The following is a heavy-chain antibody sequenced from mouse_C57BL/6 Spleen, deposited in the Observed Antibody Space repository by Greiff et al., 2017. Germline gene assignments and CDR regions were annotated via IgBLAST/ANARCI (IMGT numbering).Heavy chain of an antibody. CDR1: GYTFTDYN. D-gene: IGHD1-1*01. CDR3: AGGYGSSGLAAMDY. CDR2: INPNNGGT. Sequence: EVQLQQSGPELVKPGASVKISCKASGYTFTDYNMDWVKQSHGKSLEWIGAINPNNGGTIYNQKFKGKATLTVDKSSSTAYMELRSLTSEDTAVYYCAGGYGSSGLAAMDYWGQGTSVTVSS. V-gene: IGHV1-18*01. J-gene: IGHJ4*01.